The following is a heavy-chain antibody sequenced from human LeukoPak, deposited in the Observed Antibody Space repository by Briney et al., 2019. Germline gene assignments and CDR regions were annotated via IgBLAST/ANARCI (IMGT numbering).Heavy chain of an antibody. V-gene: IGHV3-20*04. Sequence: GGSLRLSCAASGFTFDDYGMSWVRQAPGKGLEWVSGINWNGGSTGYADSVKGRFTISRDNAKNSLYLQMNSLRAEDTALYYCARDGNLAARRNYYYYMDVWGKGTTVTVSS. CDR3: ARDGNLAARRNYYYYMDV. D-gene: IGHD6-6*01. CDR2: INWNGGST. CDR1: GFTFDDYG. J-gene: IGHJ6*03.